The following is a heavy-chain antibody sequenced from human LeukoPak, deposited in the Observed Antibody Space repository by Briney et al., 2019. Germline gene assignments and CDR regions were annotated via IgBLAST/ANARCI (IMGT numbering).Heavy chain of an antibody. J-gene: IGHJ4*02. CDR3: AKDGVWQSYYFDY. CDR1: GFTFSSYA. Sequence: PGGSLRLSCAASGFTFSSYAMSWFRQAPGKGLEWVSSISDSGGNTYYADSGKGRFTISRDNSKNTLYLQMNSLRAEDTAVYYCAKDGVWQSYYFDYWGQGTLVTVSS. V-gene: IGHV3-23*01. CDR2: ISDSGGNT. D-gene: IGHD6-19*01.